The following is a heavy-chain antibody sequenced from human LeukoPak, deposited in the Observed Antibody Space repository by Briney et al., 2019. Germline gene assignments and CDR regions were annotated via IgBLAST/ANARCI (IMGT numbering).Heavy chain of an antibody. Sequence: PGGSLRLSCEVSGYTIRNRWMSWVRQAPGKGLEWVANIKEDGGEKYYVDSVKGRFTISRDNGKNSLYLQMNSLRVDDTALYYCARDPFFSVPWGQGTLVTVSS. CDR1: GYTIRNRW. D-gene: IGHD2/OR15-2a*01. CDR3: ARDPFFSVP. J-gene: IGHJ5*02. V-gene: IGHV3-7*01. CDR2: IKEDGGEK.